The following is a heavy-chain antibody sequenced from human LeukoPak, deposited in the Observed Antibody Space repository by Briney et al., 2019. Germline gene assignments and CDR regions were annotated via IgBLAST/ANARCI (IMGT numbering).Heavy chain of an antibody. J-gene: IGHJ5*02. V-gene: IGHV3-74*03. CDR3: ARGQVGYCSSTSCPVAMFDP. D-gene: IGHD2-2*01. CDR2: INTDGSST. Sequence: GGSLRLSCAASGFTFSSYWMHWVRQAPGKGLVWVSRINTDGSSTMYADSAKGRFTISRDNAKNTLYLQMNSLRAEDTALYYCARGQVGYCSSTSCPVAMFDPWGQGTLVTVSS. CDR1: GFTFSSYW.